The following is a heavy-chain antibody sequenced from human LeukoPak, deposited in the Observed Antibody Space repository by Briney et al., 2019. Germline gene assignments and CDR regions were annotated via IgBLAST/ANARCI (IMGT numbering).Heavy chain of an antibody. J-gene: IGHJ5*02. V-gene: IGHV5-10-1*01. D-gene: IGHD6-19*01. Sequence: GESLKISRKGSGYSFTSYWISWVRQMPGKGLEWMGRIDPSDSYTNYSPSFQGHVTISADKSISTAYLQWSSLKASDTAMYYCARHGSSGWHPSDPWGQGTLVTVSS. CDR1: GYSFTSYW. CDR3: ARHGSSGWHPSDP. CDR2: IDPSDSYT.